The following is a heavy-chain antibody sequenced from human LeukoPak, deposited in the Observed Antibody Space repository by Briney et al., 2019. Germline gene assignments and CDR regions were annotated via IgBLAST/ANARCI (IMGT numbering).Heavy chain of an antibody. J-gene: IGHJ4*02. D-gene: IGHD3-10*01. CDR1: GGSISSGGYY. Sequence: SQTLSLICTVSGGSISSGGYYWSWIRQHPGKGLEWIGYIYYSGSTYYNPSLKSRVTISVDTSKNQFSLKLSSVTAADTAVYYCARGRVSGSGSSRGVYYFDYWGQGTLATVSS. CDR3: ARGRVSGSGSSRGVYYFDY. CDR2: IYYSGST. V-gene: IGHV4-31*03.